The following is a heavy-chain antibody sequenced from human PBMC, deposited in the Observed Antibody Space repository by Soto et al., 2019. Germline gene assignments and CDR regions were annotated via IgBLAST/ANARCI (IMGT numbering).Heavy chain of an antibody. D-gene: IGHD4-17*01. Sequence: LRLSCAASGFTFSSYSMNWVRQAPGKGLEWVSSISSSSYIYYADSVKGRFTISRDNAKNSLYLQMNSLRAEDTAVYYCARGGKSYGALRYWGQGTLVTVSS. CDR3: ARGGKSYGALRY. CDR2: ISSSSYI. CDR1: GFTFSSYS. V-gene: IGHV3-21*01. J-gene: IGHJ4*02.